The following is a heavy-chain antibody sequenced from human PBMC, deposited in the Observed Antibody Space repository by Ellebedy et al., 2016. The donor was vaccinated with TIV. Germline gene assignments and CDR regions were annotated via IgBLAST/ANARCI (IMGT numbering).Heavy chain of an antibody. CDR2: IIPVVGIA. J-gene: IGHJ5*02. D-gene: IGHD3-3*01. CDR3: ATDEGEWTGAS. CDR1: GGTFSTDA. V-gene: IGHV1-69*10. Sequence: SVKVSCKASGGTFSTDAVSWVRQAPGQGLEWMGGIIPVVGIANYAQKFPGRVTITADESTSTAYMELDSLRSEDTAVYYCATDEGEWTGASWGQGTLVTVSS.